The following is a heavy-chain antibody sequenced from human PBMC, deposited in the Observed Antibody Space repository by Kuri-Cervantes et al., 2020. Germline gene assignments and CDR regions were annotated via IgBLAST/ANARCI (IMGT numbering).Heavy chain of an antibody. Sequence: GESLKISCAASGFTFSSYSMNWVRQAPGKGLEWDSYISSSGSTIYYADSVKGRFTISRDNAKNSLYLKMNILRDGDTAVYFCATDKGKGLFDPWGQGTLFTVSS. CDR3: ATDKGKGLFDP. V-gene: IGHV3-48*02. CDR2: ISSSGSTI. CDR1: GFTFSSYS. D-gene: IGHD3-10*01. J-gene: IGHJ5*02.